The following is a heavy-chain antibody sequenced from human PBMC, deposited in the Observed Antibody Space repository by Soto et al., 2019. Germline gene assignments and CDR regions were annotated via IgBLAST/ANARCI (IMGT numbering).Heavy chain of an antibody. V-gene: IGHV4-31*03. CDR1: GGSISSGGYY. CDR2: IYYSGST. J-gene: IGHJ3*02. Sequence: QVQLQESGPGLVKPSQTLSLTCTVSGGSISSGGYYWSWIRQHPGKGLEWIGYIYYSGSTYYNPSLQSRVTISVDTSKNQFSLKLSSVTAADTAVYYCARGRGGGLRNDYIWGSYRYAFDIWGQGTMVTVSS. D-gene: IGHD3-16*02. CDR3: ARGRGGGLRNDYIWGSYRYAFDI.